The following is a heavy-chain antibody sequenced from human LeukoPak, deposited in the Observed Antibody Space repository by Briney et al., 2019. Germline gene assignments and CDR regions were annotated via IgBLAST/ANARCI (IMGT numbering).Heavy chain of an antibody. CDR1: GFTFSSYG. CDR2: IRYDGSNK. V-gene: IGHV3-30*02. Sequence: GGSLSLSCAASGFTFSSYGMHWVRQAPGKGLEWVAFIRYDGSNKYYADSVKGRFTISRDNSKNTLYLQMNSLRAEDTAVYYCAKGLIVVVPAAYDAFDIWGQGTMVTVSS. D-gene: IGHD2-2*01. CDR3: AKGLIVVVPAAYDAFDI. J-gene: IGHJ3*02.